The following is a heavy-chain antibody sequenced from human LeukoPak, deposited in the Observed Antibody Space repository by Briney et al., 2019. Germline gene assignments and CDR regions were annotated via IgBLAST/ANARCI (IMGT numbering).Heavy chain of an antibody. V-gene: IGHV3-30*02. CDR3: AKDSRPGIAVAVMDY. CDR2: IRYDGSNK. D-gene: IGHD6-19*01. CDR1: GFTFSSYG. Sequence: GGSLRLSCAASGFTFSSYGMHWVRQAPGKGLEWVAFIRYDGSNKYYADSVKGRFTISRDNSKNTLYLQMNSLRAEDTAVYYCAKDSRPGIAVAVMDYWGQGTLVTVSS. J-gene: IGHJ4*02.